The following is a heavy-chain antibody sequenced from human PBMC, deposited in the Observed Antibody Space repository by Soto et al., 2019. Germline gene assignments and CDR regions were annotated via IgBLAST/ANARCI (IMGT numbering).Heavy chain of an antibody. CDR1: GGSISSSSYY. V-gene: IGHV4-39*01. CDR2: IYYSGST. Sequence: SETLSLTCTVSGGSISSSSYYWGWIRQPPGKGLEWIGSIYYSGSTYYNPSLKSRVTISVDTSKNQFSLKLSSVTAADTAVYYCARSARPEYYYYYGMDVWGQGTTVTVSS. J-gene: IGHJ6*02. D-gene: IGHD6-6*01. CDR3: ARSARPEYYYYYGMDV.